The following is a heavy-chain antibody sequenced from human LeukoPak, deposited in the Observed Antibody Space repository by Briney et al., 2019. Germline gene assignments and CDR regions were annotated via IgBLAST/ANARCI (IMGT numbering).Heavy chain of an antibody. CDR1: GGSISSSSYY. CDR2: IYYSGST. CDR3: ARGSEITTSPYYFDY. D-gene: IGHD3-22*01. Sequence: SETLSLTCTVSGGSISSSSYYWGWLRQPPGKGLEWIGSIYYSGSTYYNPSLKSRVTISVDTSKNQFSLKLSSVTAADTAVYYCARGSEITTSPYYFDYWGQGTLVTVSS. J-gene: IGHJ4*02. V-gene: IGHV4-39*07.